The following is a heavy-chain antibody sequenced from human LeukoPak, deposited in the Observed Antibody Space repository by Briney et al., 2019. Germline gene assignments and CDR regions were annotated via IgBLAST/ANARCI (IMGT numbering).Heavy chain of an antibody. Sequence: GGSLRLSCAASGFTFSSYGMHWVRQAPGKGLEWVAVISYDGSNKYYADSVKGRFTISRDNSKNTLYLQMNSLRAEDTAVYYCARDPRYSSSWFHYYYYMDVWGKGTTVTVS. CDR3: ARDPRYSSSWFHYYYYMDV. V-gene: IGHV3-30*19. CDR1: GFTFSSYG. D-gene: IGHD6-13*01. J-gene: IGHJ6*03. CDR2: ISYDGSNK.